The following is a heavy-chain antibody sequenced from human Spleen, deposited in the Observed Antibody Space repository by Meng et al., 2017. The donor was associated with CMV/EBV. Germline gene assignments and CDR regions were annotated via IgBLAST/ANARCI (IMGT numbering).Heavy chain of an antibody. CDR3: SRSNYYGSGSYSPPNY. V-gene: IGHV3-30*04. CDR2: ISSDGSKR. J-gene: IGHJ4*02. Sequence: GESLKISCAASGFTFSSYGMHWVRQAPGKGLEWVAVISSDGSKRHYVDSVKGRFTISRNDSKNTLYLQMKSLRAEGTAVYYRSRSNYYGSGSYSPPNYWGQGTLVTVSS. CDR1: GFTFSSYG. D-gene: IGHD3-10*01.